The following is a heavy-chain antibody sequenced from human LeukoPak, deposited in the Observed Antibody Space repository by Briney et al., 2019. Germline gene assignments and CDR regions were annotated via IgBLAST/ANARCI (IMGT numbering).Heavy chain of an antibody. CDR3: ARHPSNYYGSGSSPRPVYYFDY. Sequence: PSETLSLTCTVSGGSISSYYWSWIRQPPGKGLEWIGYIYYSGSTNYNPSLKSRVTISADTSKNQFSLKLSSVTAADTAVYYCARHPSNYYGSGSSPRPVYYFDYWGQGTLVTVSS. V-gene: IGHV4-59*01. J-gene: IGHJ4*02. CDR2: IYYSGST. D-gene: IGHD3-10*01. CDR1: GGSISSYY.